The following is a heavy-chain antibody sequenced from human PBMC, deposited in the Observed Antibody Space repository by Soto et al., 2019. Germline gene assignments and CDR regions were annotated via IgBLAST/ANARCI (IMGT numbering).Heavy chain of an antibody. CDR3: ARDGPYYDFWSGYYQYYYYYYMDV. J-gene: IGHJ6*03. Sequence: QVQLVESGGGVVQPGRSLRLSCAASGFTFSSYGMHWVRQAPGKGLEWVAVIWSDGSNKYYADSVKGRFTISRDNSKNTLYLQMNSLRAEDTAVYYCARDGPYYDFWSGYYQYYYYYYMDVWGKGTTVTVSS. D-gene: IGHD3-3*01. V-gene: IGHV3-33*01. CDR2: IWSDGSNK. CDR1: GFTFSSYG.